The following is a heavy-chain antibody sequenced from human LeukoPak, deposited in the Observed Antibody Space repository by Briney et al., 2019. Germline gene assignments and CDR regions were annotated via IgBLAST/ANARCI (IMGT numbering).Heavy chain of an antibody. CDR1: GYTFTSYD. D-gene: IGHD4-11*01. Sequence: ASVKVSCKASGYTFTSYDINWVRQATGQGLEWMGWMNPNSGSTGYAQKFQGRVTMTRDTSISTAYMELSRLRSDDTAEYYCARSGEDYSYFDYWGQGTLVTVSS. J-gene: IGHJ4*02. CDR2: MNPNSGST. CDR3: ARSGEDYSYFDY. V-gene: IGHV1-8*01.